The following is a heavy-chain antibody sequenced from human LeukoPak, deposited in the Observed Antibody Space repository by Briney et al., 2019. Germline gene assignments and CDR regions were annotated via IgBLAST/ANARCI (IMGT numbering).Heavy chain of an antibody. V-gene: IGHV4-34*01. CDR1: GGSFSRYY. CDR2: IDHRGDT. Sequence: SETLSLPCAVYGGSFSRYYWSWIRQSPGKGLEWIAEIDHRGDTNYNPSVKSRVTISVDTSKNQFSLKVRSLSAADTAVYYCARGATISETGYFDFWGQGTLVTVSS. CDR3: ARGATISETGYFDF. J-gene: IGHJ4*03. D-gene: IGHD5-24*01.